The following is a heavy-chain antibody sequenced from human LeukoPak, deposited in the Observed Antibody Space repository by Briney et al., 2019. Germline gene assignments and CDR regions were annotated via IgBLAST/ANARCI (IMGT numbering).Heavy chain of an antibody. CDR3: VRDGSRGRPGAFDI. Sequence: GGSLRLSCVASGFTFSLYWMSWVRQAPGKGLEWVANIKHDGSEKYYVDSVRGRFTISRDNAKKSLYLQMDSLRAEDMALYYCVRDGSRGRPGAFDIRGQGTLVTVFS. J-gene: IGHJ3*02. V-gene: IGHV3-7*01. CDR1: GFTFSLYW. CDR2: IKHDGSEK. D-gene: IGHD2-15*01.